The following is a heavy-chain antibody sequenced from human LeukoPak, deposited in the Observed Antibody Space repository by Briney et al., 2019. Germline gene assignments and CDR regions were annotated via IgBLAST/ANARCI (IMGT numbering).Heavy chain of an antibody. CDR1: GGSISSYY. CDR2: IYCGGST. J-gene: IGHJ4*02. Sequence: SETLSLTGTVAGGSISSYYWSWIRQPAGRGLEWIGYIYCGGSTNYNPSLKSRVTISVDTSKNQFSLELSSVTAADTAVYYCARASGRHGSGSYYRFDYWGQGTLVTVSS. V-gene: IGHV4-59*13. D-gene: IGHD3-10*01. CDR3: ARASGRHGSGSYYRFDY.